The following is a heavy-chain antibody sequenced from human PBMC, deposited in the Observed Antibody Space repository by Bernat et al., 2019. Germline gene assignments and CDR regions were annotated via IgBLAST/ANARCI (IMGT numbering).Heavy chain of an antibody. CDR1: GGSISSSSYY. D-gene: IGHD2-15*01. Sequence: QLQLQESGPGLVKPSETLSLTCTVSGGSISSSSYYWGWIRQPPGKGLEWIGSIYYSGSTYYNPSLKSRVTISVDTSKNQFSLKLSSVTAADTAVYYFARPVAYCSGGSCYSARSWFDPWGQGTLVTVSS. V-gene: IGHV4-39*01. CDR2: IYYSGST. CDR3: ARPVAYCSGGSCYSARSWFDP. J-gene: IGHJ5*02.